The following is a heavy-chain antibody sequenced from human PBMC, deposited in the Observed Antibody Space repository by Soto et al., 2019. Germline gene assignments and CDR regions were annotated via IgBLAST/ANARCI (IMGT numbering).Heavy chain of an antibody. D-gene: IGHD6-6*01. CDR2: ISGIGGNT. V-gene: IGHV3-23*01. CDR1: GFTFSTDA. J-gene: IGHJ4*02. Sequence: GGSLRLSCAASGFTFSTDALSWVRQAPGKGREWVSIISGIGGNTYYADSVKGRFTISRDNSNNTLYLQMNSLRVEDTAVYYCARPEKSSSWGNGPDYWGQGSLVTVSS. CDR3: ARPEKSSSWGNGPDY.